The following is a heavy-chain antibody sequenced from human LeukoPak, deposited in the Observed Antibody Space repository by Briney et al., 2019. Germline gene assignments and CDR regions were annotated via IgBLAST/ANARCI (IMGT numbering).Heavy chain of an antibody. CDR2: IYHTGST. J-gene: IGHJ4*02. CDR3: ASRKLGNDY. V-gene: IGHV4-59*01. CDR1: GGSISNKY. Sequence: SETLSLTCTVSGGSISNKYWSWIRQSPGEGLEWIGYIYHTGSTSYSPSLKSRVTISADTSQNQFSLKLSSVTAADTAVYYCASRKLGNDYWGQGTLVTVSS. D-gene: IGHD7-27*01.